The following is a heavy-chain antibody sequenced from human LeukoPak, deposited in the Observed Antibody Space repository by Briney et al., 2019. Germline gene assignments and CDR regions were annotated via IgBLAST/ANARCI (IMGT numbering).Heavy chain of an antibody. CDR2: ISAYNGNT. V-gene: IGHV1-18*01. CDR1: GYTFTSYG. CDR3: ASGFYGSGKYYFDY. D-gene: IGHD3-10*01. J-gene: IGHJ4*02. Sequence: ASVKVSCKASGYTFTSYGISWVRQAPGQGLEWMGWISAYNGNTNYAQKLQGRVTMTTDTSTSTAYMELRSLRSDDTAVYYCASGFYGSGKYYFDYWGQGTLVTVSS.